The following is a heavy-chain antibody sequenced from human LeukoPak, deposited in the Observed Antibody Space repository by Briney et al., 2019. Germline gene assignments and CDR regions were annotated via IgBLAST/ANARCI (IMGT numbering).Heavy chain of an antibody. D-gene: IGHD3-10*01. J-gene: IGHJ6*03. Sequence: SETLSLTCTVSGGSITSYYWSWIRQPPGKGLEWIGYIYYSGSANYNPSLKSRVTISVDTSKNQFSLKLSSVTAADTAVYYCARQEVLYYMDVWGKGTTVTISS. CDR3: ARQEVLYYMDV. CDR2: IYYSGSA. V-gene: IGHV4-59*01. CDR1: GGSITSYY.